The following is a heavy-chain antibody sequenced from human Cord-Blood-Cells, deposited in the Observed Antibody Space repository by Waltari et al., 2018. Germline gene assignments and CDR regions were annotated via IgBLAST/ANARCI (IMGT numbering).Heavy chain of an antibody. CDR2: MNPNSGNT. D-gene: IGHD3-3*01. CDR1: GYTFTSYD. J-gene: IGHJ2*01. CDR3: AREGAYYDFWSGYHSYWYFDL. V-gene: IGHV1-8*03. Sequence: QVQLVQSGAEVKKPGASVKVSCKASGYTFTSYDINWVRQATGQGLEWMGWMNPNSGNTGDAQKFQGRVTITRNTSRSTAYMELSSLRSEDTAVYYCAREGAYYDFWSGYHSYWYFDLWGRGTLVTVSS.